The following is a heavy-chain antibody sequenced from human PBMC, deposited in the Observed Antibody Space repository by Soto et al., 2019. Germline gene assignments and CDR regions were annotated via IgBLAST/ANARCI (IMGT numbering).Heavy chain of an antibody. CDR1: GFTFDDYA. V-gene: IGHV3-9*01. CDR2: ISWNSGNI. CDR3: VRSKGGYSYGTPFDY. D-gene: IGHD5-18*01. Sequence: EVQLEESGGALVQPGRSLRLSCAASGFTFDDYAMHWVRQVLGKGLEWVSSISWNSGNIGYADSVKGRFTTSRDNAKNSLYLQMKSLRPEDTALYYWVRSKGGYSYGTPFDYWGQGTLVTVSS. J-gene: IGHJ4*02.